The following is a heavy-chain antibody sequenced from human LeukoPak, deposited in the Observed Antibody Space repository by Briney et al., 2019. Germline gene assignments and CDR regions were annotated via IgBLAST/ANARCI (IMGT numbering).Heavy chain of an antibody. J-gene: IGHJ6*02. V-gene: IGHV4-59*01. D-gene: IGHD3-3*01. CDR3: ARPQRGVYDFGV. CDR1: GGSINSYY. Sequence: SSETLSLTCTVSGGSINSYYWTWIRQPPGKGLEWIGHIYNSGTTNYNPSLKSRVTMSVDTSKKQFSLKLTSVTVADTAVYYCARPQRGVYDFGVWGQGTTVTVSS. CDR2: IYNSGTT.